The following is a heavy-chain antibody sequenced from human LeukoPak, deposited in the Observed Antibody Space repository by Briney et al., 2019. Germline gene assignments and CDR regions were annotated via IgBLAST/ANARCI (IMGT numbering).Heavy chain of an antibody. CDR1: GGSISSSSYY. CDR2: MSNSGSP. Sequence: SETLSLTCTVSGGSISSSSYYWGWIRQSPGKGLEWIGTMSNSGSPYYNPSLKSRVTISGDTAKNQFCLKLSSVTAADTAVYYCARRSQAAAGRGIDYWGQGTLVTVSS. J-gene: IGHJ4*02. V-gene: IGHV4-39*01. D-gene: IGHD6-13*01. CDR3: ARRSQAAAGRGIDY.